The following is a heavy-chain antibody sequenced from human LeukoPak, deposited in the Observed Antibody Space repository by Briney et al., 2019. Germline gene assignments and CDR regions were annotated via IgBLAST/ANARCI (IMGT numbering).Heavy chain of an antibody. CDR1: GGSSSGYY. D-gene: IGHD3-10*01. CDR2: INHSGST. J-gene: IGHJ6*03. CDR3: ARRGKMVQPTYYYYMDV. Sequence: PSETLSLTCAVYGGSSSGYYWSWIRQPPGKGLEWIGEINHSGSTNYNPSLKSRVTISVDTSKNQFSLKLSSVTAADTAVYYCARRGKMVQPTYYYYMDVWGKGTTVTVSS. V-gene: IGHV4-34*01.